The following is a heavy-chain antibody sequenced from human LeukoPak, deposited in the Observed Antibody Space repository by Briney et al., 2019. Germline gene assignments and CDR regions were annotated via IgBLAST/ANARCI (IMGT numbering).Heavy chain of an antibody. CDR2: INPNSGGT. Sequence: ASVKVSCKASGYTFTGYYMHWVRQAPGQGLGWMEWINPNSGGTNYAQKFQGRVTMTRDTSISTAYMELSRLRSDDTAVYYCARDGGGRYFDWVLSGYSYFDYWGQGTLVTVSS. CDR1: GYTFTGYY. J-gene: IGHJ4*02. CDR3: ARDGGGRYFDWVLSGYSYFDY. D-gene: IGHD3-9*01. V-gene: IGHV1-2*02.